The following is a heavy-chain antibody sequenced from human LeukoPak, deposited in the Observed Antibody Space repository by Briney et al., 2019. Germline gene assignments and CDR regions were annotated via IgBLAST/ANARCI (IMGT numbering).Heavy chain of an antibody. CDR3: ARLLTAYDSSGFYLDAFDI. V-gene: IGHV4-39*01. Sequence: SETLSLTCTVSGGSIRSSIYYWGWIRQPPGKGLEWVGSIYHTGSTYYNPSLKSRVTISVDTSKNQFSLRLSSVTAADTAVYYCARLLTAYDSSGFYLDAFDIWGQGTMVTVSS. J-gene: IGHJ3*02. CDR2: IYHTGST. CDR1: GGSIRSSIYY. D-gene: IGHD3-22*01.